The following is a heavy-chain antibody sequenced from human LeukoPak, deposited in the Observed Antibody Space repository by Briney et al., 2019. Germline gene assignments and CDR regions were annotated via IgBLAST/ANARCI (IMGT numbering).Heavy chain of an antibody. D-gene: IGHD6-19*01. J-gene: IGHJ6*02. CDR2: LCSDGRT. Sequence: GGSLPLSCSASGLIVNSVQMRGVPHAPERGRGWVLLLCSDGRTYYTDSVESRFTMSRDTSKNSLYLQMNSLRAEDTGAYYCARDGGSGSPAGTAYYHGMYVWDQGTTVTVSS. CDR1: GLIVNSVQ. V-gene: IGHV3-66*01. CDR3: ARDGGSGSPAGTAYYHGMYV.